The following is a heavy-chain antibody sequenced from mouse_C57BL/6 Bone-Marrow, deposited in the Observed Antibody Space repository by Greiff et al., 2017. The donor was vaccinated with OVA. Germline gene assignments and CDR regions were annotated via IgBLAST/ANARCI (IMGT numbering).Heavy chain of an antibody. CDR3: ARRYGSSYWYFDV. Sequence: VQLQQSGAELVKPGASVKLSCKASGYTFTSYWMPWVKQRPGRGLEWIGRIDPNSGGTKYNEKFKSKATLTVDKPSSTAYMQLSSLTSEDSAVYYCARRYGSSYWYFDVWGTGTTVTVSS. CDR2: IDPNSGGT. V-gene: IGHV1-72*01. D-gene: IGHD1-1*01. J-gene: IGHJ1*03. CDR1: GYTFTSYW.